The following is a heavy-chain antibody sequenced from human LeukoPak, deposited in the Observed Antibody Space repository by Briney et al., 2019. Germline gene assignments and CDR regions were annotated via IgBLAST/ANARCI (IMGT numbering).Heavy chain of an antibody. CDR2: SGSGGST. Sequence: GGSLRLSCAASGFTFSSYAMSWVRQAPGKGLEWVSGSGSGGSTYYADSVKGRFTISRDNSKNTLYLQMNSLRAEDTAVYYCARDTSGPWYDYVWGSYRYYGMDVWGQGTTVTVSS. CDR3: ARDTSGPWYDYVWGSYRYYGMDV. D-gene: IGHD3-16*02. CDR1: GFTFSSYA. V-gene: IGHV3-23*01. J-gene: IGHJ6*02.